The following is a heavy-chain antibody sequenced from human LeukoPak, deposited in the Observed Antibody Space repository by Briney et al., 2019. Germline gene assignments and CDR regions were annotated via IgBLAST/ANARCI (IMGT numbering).Heavy chain of an antibody. CDR3: ARGVTEESDY. V-gene: IGHV1-2*06. Sequence: SVKVSCKASGYTFTSYGISWVRQAPGQGLEWMGRINPNSGGTNYAQKFQGRVTMTRDTSISTAYMELSRLRSDDTAVYYCARGVTEESDYWGQGTLVTVSS. CDR2: INPNSGGT. J-gene: IGHJ4*02. D-gene: IGHD2-21*02. CDR1: GYTFTSYG.